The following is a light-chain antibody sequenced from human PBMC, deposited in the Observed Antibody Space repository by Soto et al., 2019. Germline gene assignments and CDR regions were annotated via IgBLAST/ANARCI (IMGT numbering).Light chain of an antibody. Sequence: DIQMTQSPSSLSASVGDRVTITCRASQSINGYLNWYQQKLGEAPNLLIYAVSSLQSGVPSRFSGCGSWTVFTPTISSLQPEEFASYFCQQSMTVPLTFGGGTKVEIK. J-gene: IGKJ4*01. V-gene: IGKV1-39*01. CDR2: AVS. CDR3: QQSMTVPLT. CDR1: QSINGY.